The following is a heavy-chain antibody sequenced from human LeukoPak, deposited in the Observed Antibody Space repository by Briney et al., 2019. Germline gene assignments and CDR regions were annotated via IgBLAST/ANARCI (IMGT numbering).Heavy chain of an antibody. Sequence: SETLSLTCTVSGGSISSYYWSWIRQPPGKGLEWIGYIYYSGSTNYNPSLKSRVTISVDTSKNQFSLKLSSVTAADTAVYYCARDGMNGDYVAYWGQGTLVTVSS. D-gene: IGHD4-17*01. V-gene: IGHV4-59*01. CDR1: GGSISSYY. J-gene: IGHJ4*02. CDR3: ARDGMNGDYVAY. CDR2: IYYSGST.